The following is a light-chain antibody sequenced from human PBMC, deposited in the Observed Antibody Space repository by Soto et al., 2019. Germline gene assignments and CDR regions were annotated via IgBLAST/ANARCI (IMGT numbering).Light chain of an antibody. CDR2: LNSDGSH. CDR1: SGHSSYA. V-gene: IGLV4-69*01. J-gene: IGLJ2*01. Sequence: QPVLTQSPSASASLGASVKLTCTLSSGHSSYAIAWHQQQPEKGPRYLMKLNSDGSHSKGDGIPDRFSGSSSGAERYLPISRLQSEDEADYYCQTLGTGIQVFGGGTKLTVL. CDR3: QTLGTGIQV.